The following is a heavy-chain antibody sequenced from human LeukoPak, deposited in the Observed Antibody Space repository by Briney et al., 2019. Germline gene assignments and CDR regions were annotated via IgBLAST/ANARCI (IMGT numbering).Heavy chain of an antibody. CDR3: ARALVGDGASAY. Sequence: PGGSLRLSCAASGFTFSTYWMTWVRQAPGKGLEWVANINQDGSEKSYVDSVKGRFTISRDNAKNSLYLEMNSLRAEDTAVYYCARALVGDGASAYWGQGTLVTVSS. J-gene: IGHJ4*02. V-gene: IGHV3-7*05. D-gene: IGHD4/OR15-4a*01. CDR2: INQDGSEK. CDR1: GFTFSTYW.